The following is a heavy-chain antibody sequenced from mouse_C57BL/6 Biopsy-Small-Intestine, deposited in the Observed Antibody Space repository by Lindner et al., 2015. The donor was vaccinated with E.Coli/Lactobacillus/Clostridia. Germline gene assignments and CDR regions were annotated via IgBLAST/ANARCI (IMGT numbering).Heavy chain of an antibody. J-gene: IGHJ4*01. CDR3: ARLGTRLRYFDFYDY. V-gene: IGHV1-69*02. Sequence: SVKVSCKSSGGTFSSYAMNWVRQAPGQGLEWMGGIIPIFGTPLYAQKFQGRVTISADKSTSTAYLELSSLRSEDTAVYYCARLGTRLRYFDFYDYWGQGTLVTVSS. CDR2: IIPIFGTP. D-gene: IGHD2-4*01. CDR1: GGTFSSYA.